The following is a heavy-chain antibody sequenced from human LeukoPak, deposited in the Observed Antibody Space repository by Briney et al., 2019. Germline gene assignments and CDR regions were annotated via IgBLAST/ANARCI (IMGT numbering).Heavy chain of an antibody. Sequence: GGSLRLSCAASGFTFSSYWMHWVRQAPGKGLVWVSRINTDASSTNHADSVKGRFTISRDNAKNTLYLQMNSLRAEDTAVYYCARPIYDTRNALDVWGQGTTVTVSS. CDR3: ARPIYDTRNALDV. V-gene: IGHV3-74*01. J-gene: IGHJ6*02. CDR2: INTDASST. CDR1: GFTFSSYW. D-gene: IGHD3-22*01.